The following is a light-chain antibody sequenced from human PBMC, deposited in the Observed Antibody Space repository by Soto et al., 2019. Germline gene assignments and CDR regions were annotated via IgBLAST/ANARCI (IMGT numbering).Light chain of an antibody. CDR2: AAS. Sequence: DIQMTQAPSSLSTSVGDRVTITCRASQSISRNLNWYQQKPGKAPKLLIYAASTLQSGVPSRFSGSGSGTDFTLTISSLQPEDFAIYYCQQSYNTPITFGQGTRLEI. CDR1: QSISRN. J-gene: IGKJ5*01. CDR3: QQSYNTPIT. V-gene: IGKV1-39*01.